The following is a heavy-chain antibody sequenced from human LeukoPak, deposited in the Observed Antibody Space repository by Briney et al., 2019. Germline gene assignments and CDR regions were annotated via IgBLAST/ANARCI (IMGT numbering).Heavy chain of an antibody. CDR3: ARNLFVGATTGPLGY. CDR2: INPNSGGT. J-gene: IGHJ4*02. CDR1: GYTFTGYY. V-gene: IGHV1-2*06. Sequence: ASVKVSCKASGYTFTGYYMHWVRQAPGQGLEWMGRINPNSGGTNYAQKFQGRVTMTRDTSISTAYMELSRLRSDDTAVYYCARNLFVGATTGPLGYWGQGTLVTVSS. D-gene: IGHD1-26*01.